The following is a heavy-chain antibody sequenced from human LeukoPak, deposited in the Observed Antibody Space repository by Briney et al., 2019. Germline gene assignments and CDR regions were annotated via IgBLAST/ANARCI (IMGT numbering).Heavy chain of an antibody. Sequence: ASVKVSCKASGYTFIGYYMHWVRQAPGQGLEWMGWINPNSGGTNYAKKFQDRVTMTRDTSISTAYMELSRLRSDDTAMCFCARAYTGFEAFDYWGQGTLVTVSS. CDR1: GYTFIGYY. CDR3: ARAYTGFEAFDY. V-gene: IGHV1-2*02. D-gene: IGHD5-12*01. J-gene: IGHJ4*02. CDR2: INPNSGGT.